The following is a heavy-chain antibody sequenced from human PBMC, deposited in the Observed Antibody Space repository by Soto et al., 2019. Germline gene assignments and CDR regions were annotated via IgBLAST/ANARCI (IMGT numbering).Heavy chain of an antibody. D-gene: IGHD5-12*01. CDR2: INHSGST. J-gene: IGHJ6*02. V-gene: IGHV4-34*01. Sequence: QVQLQQWGAGLLKPSETLSLTCAVYGGSFSGYYWSWIRQPPGKGLEWIGEINHSGSTNYNPSLTRRVTISLNPSKNKFPLKRSSVTAADTAVYYCARGGRGYSGYGGRYYYYYARDVWGQGTTVTVSS. CDR3: ARGGRGYSGYGGRYYYYYARDV. CDR1: GGSFSGYY.